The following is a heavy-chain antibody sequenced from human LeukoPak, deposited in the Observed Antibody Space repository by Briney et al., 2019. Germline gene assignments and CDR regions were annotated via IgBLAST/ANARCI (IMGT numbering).Heavy chain of an antibody. Sequence: GGSLRLSCTASGFTFGDNAMTWVSQAPGGGLEWVGFIRSKTYGETTEYAASVKGRFTISRDDSKSIAYLQMNSLKSEDTAVYYCTRGIAKTGMNCWGQGTLVTVSA. CDR2: IRSKTYGETT. CDR1: GFTFGDNA. J-gene: IGHJ4*02. D-gene: IGHD6-19*01. CDR3: TRGIAKTGMNC. V-gene: IGHV3-49*04.